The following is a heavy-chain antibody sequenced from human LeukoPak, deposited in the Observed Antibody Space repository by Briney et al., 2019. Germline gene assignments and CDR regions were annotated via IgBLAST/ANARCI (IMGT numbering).Heavy chain of an antibody. CDR2: ISGSGDST. CDR3: AKDPRAGSGWGSFDS. Sequence: GGSLRLSCAASGFTFRSYAMSWVRQAPGKGLEWVSGISGSGDSTYYADSVKGRFSISRDNSKNTLYLQMSSLSAEDTAVYYCAKDPRAGSGWGSFDSWGQGTLVTVSS. D-gene: IGHD6-19*01. J-gene: IGHJ4*02. V-gene: IGHV3-23*01. CDR1: GFTFRSYA.